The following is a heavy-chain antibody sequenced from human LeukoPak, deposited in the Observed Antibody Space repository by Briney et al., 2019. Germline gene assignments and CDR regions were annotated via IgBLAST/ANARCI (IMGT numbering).Heavy chain of an antibody. CDR1: GGSFSGYY. V-gene: IGHV4-34*01. D-gene: IGHD3-22*01. CDR3: ARGVVYYYDSSGYYFDY. CDR2: INHSGST. J-gene: IGHJ4*02. Sequence: SETLSLTCAVYGGSFSGYYWSWIRQPPGKGLEWIGEINHSGSTNYNPSLKSRVTISVDTSKNQFSLKLSSVTAADTAVYYCARGVVYYYDSSGYYFDYWGQGTLVTVSS.